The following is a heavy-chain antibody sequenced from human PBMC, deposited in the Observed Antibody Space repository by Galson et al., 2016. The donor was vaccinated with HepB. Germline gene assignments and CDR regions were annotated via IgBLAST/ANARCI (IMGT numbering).Heavy chain of an antibody. D-gene: IGHD2-15*01. CDR1: GFTFSDYA. Sequence: SLRLSCAASGFTFSDYAMTWVRQAPGKGLVCVSRISEDGRATNYADSVKGRFAISRDNAKNTLYLQMNSLSAEDTAIYYCARVFPARCSGRSCFSEGAFDIWGQGTMVIVSS. CDR2: ISEDGRAT. J-gene: IGHJ3*02. CDR3: ARVFPARCSGRSCFSEGAFDI. V-gene: IGHV3-74*01.